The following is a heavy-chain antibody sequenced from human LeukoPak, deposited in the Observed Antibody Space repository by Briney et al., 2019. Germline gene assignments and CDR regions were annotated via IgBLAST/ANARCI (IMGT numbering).Heavy chain of an antibody. V-gene: IGHV4-4*07. D-gene: IGHD3-16*01. J-gene: IGHJ3*01. CDR1: GGSVNSYY. CDR3: ARGERLGPDF. CDR2: IYASGSN. Sequence: SETLSLTCTVSGGSVNSYYWSWIRQPAGKGLEWIGHIYASGSNDYNPSLKSRVTMSLDMAKNQFSLKLSSVTAADTAVYSCARGERLGPDFWGQGTMVTVSS.